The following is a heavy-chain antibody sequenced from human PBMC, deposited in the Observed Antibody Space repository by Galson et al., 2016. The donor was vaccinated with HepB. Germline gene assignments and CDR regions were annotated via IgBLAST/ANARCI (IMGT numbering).Heavy chain of an antibody. CDR1: GYGFTSYW. D-gene: IGHD4-23*01. V-gene: IGHV5-51*01. CDR2: IYPGDSET. CDR3: ARQRGVGGGDFDS. Sequence: QSGAEVKKPGESLKISCKGSGYGFTSYWLGWVRQMPGKGLEWMGVIYPGDSETTYSPSFRGQVTMSVDKSISTAYLQWSSLKASDSAMYFCARQRGVGGGDFDSWGQGTLVTVSS. J-gene: IGHJ4*02.